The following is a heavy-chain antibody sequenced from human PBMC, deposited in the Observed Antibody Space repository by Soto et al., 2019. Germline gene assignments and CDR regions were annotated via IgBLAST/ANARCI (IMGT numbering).Heavy chain of an antibody. CDR2: IIPMLGIA. CDR3: TIGSWSGEVFDI. D-gene: IGHD2-21*01. J-gene: IGHJ3*02. V-gene: IGHV1-69*02. Sequence: QVQLVQSGAEVKKPGSSVKVSCKDSGGTFSTYSMFWVRQAPGQGLEWMGRIIPMLGIANYAQRFQDRVTITADKSTATAYMELSSLRSEDTALYYCTIGSWSGEVFDIGGQGTMVTVSS. CDR1: GGTFSTYS.